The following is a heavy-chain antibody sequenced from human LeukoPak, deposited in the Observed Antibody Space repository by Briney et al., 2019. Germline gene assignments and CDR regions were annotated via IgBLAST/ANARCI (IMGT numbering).Heavy chain of an antibody. V-gene: IGHV3-23*01. CDR3: AKESRVSMITFGGVGYFDY. Sequence: GGSLRLSCAASGFTFSSYAMSWVRQAPGKGLEWVSAISGSGGSTYYADSVKGRFTISRDNSKNTLYLQMNSLRAEDTAVYYCAKESRVSMITFGGVGYFDYWGQGTLVTVSS. J-gene: IGHJ4*02. D-gene: IGHD3-16*01. CDR1: GFTFSSYA. CDR2: ISGSGGST.